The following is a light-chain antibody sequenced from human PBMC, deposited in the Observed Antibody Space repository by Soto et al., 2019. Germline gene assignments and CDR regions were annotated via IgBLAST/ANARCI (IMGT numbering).Light chain of an antibody. CDR2: NNN. CDR3: ASWDDSLNDVL. J-gene: IGLJ2*01. CDR1: YSNFGSNI. Sequence: QPLLTQPPSASGTPGQRVTISCSGSYSNFGSNIVNWYQHFPGTAPKLLIYNNNKRPSGVPDRFSASKSGTSVSLAISGLQSEDEAIYYCASWDDSLNDVLFGGGTKLTVL. V-gene: IGLV1-44*01.